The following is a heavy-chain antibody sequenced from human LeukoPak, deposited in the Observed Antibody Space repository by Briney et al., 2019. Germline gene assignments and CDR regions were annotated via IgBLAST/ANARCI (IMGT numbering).Heavy chain of an antibody. CDR1: GFTFSSYW. J-gene: IGHJ4*02. CDR2: ISANGDST. CDR3: VKRGMAAGDYYFDY. D-gene: IGHD6-13*01. V-gene: IGHV3-64D*06. Sequence: PGGSLRLSCAASGFTFSSYWMSWVRQAPGKGLEYVSVISANGDSTYYADSVKGRFTISRDNSKNTLYLQMNSLRVADTAVYYCVKRGMAAGDYYFDYWGQGTLVTVSS.